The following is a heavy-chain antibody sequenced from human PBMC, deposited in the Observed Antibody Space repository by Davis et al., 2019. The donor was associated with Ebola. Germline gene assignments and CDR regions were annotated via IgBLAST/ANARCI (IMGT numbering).Heavy chain of an antibody. CDR1: GYTFTTYY. CDR3: ASGTGRGGLDV. Sequence: AASVKVSCKASGYTFTTYYIHWVRQAPGQGLEWMGWINPDTGDTNFAQKFVGRVTMTRDSSISTAYMELRSLRSDDTAVYYCASGTGRGGLDVWGQGTTGTVSS. V-gene: IGHV1-2*02. D-gene: IGHD3/OR15-3a*01. J-gene: IGHJ6*02. CDR2: INPDTGDT.